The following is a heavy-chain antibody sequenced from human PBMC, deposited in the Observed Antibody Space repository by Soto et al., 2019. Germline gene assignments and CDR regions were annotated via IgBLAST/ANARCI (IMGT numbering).Heavy chain of an antibody. V-gene: IGHV1-46*01. J-gene: IGHJ6*02. CDR3: GRMMGYLMGVDHYYDGMDV. D-gene: IGHD2-15*01. Sequence: QVQLVQSGDAVRKPGASVRVSCTASGYTFTSYYMNWVRQAPGQGLEWMGVINPAAGDTIYAEKFHGRVTMTRDTSTRTDYRDMSSLQADDTAIYYCGRMMGYLMGVDHYYDGMDVWRHGTTVTVSS. CDR1: GYTFTSYY. CDR2: INPAAGDT.